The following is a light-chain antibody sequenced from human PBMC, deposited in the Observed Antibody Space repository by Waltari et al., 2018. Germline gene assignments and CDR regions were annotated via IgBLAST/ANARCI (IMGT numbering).Light chain of an antibody. CDR3: AAWDDSLSGVL. Sequence: QSVLTQPPSASGTPGQRVTISCSGSSSNIGSYYVNWYQQLPRTAPKLLIYKNNPRPSGVPDRFSGSKSGTSASLAISGLRSEDEADYYCAAWDDSLSGVLFGGGTKLTVL. CDR2: KNN. CDR1: SSNIGSYY. J-gene: IGLJ2*01. V-gene: IGLV1-47*01.